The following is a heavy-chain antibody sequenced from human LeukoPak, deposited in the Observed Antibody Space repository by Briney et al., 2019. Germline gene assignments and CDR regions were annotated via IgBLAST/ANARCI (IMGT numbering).Heavy chain of an antibody. J-gene: IGHJ6*02. CDR3: ARGYPSGGYYYYYGVDV. CDR1: GGSFTGYS. Sequence: SETLSLTCAVYGGSFTGYSWSWIRQPPGKGLEWIGEINHSGSTNYNPSLTSRVTISVDTSKSQFSLNLTSVTAADTAVYYCARGYPSGGYYYYYGVDVWGQGTTVTVSS. V-gene: IGHV4-34*01. D-gene: IGHD3-10*01. CDR2: INHSGST.